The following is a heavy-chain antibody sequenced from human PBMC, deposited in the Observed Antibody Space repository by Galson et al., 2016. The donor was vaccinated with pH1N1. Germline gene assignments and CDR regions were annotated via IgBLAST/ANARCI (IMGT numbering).Heavy chain of an antibody. CDR3: AKDRYFDTSGYYFESYY. V-gene: IGHV1-69*13. Sequence: SVKVSCKASGGTFGSYGISWVRQAPGQGLEWMGGINPMGGINPIFKTSNYAQKFQGRVTITADESMSTAYTELRSLRSEDTAIYYCAKDRYFDTSGYYFESYYWGQGTLVTVSS. D-gene: IGHD3-22*01. CDR2: INPMGGINPIFKTS. CDR1: GGTFGSYG. J-gene: IGHJ4*02.